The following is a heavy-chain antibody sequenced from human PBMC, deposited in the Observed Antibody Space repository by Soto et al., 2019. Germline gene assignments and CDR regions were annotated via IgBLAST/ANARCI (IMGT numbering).Heavy chain of an antibody. CDR3: AKDGHSPQAWYFDY. Sequence: PGGSLRLSCAASGFTFSSYAMSWVRQAPGKGLEWVSAISGSGGSTYYADSVKGRFTISSDNSKNTLYMQMNSLRAEDKAVYYCAKDGHSPQAWYFDYWGQGTLVTVSS. V-gene: IGHV3-23*01. D-gene: IGHD2-15*01. CDR1: GFTFSSYA. J-gene: IGHJ4*02. CDR2: ISGSGGST.